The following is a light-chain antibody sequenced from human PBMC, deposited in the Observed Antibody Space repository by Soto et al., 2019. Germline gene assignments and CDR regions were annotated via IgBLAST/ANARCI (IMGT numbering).Light chain of an antibody. V-gene: IGLV2-14*03. J-gene: IGLJ1*01. CDR1: SSDVGTYDF. CDR2: DVT. Sequence: SALTQPASVSGSPGQSITISCTATSSDVGTYDFVSWYQHHPGKAPKLIIFDVTNRPSGVSRRFSGSRSDNAASLTISGLQPEDEAFYYCSSYTTANTLTYVFGTGTRSPS. CDR3: SSYTTANTLTYV.